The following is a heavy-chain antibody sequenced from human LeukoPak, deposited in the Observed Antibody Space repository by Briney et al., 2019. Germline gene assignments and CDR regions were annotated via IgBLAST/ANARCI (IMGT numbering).Heavy chain of an antibody. Sequence: SETLSLTCTVSGGSINSTIYYCGWIRQPPGTGLKWIGSIYYSGSTYNNPSLQSRVTLSVDTSKNQFSLKLNSVTAADTGVYYCATHGGDASGSSNFDHWGQGTLVTVSS. D-gene: IGHD3-10*01. V-gene: IGHV4-39*01. CDR1: GGSINSTIYY. CDR2: IYYSGST. CDR3: ATHGGDASGSSNFDH. J-gene: IGHJ4*02.